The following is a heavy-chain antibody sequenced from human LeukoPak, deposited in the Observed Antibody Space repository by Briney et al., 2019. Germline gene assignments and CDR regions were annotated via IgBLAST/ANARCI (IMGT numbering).Heavy chain of an antibody. CDR1: GGSISSSTYH. V-gene: IGHV4-39*07. Sequence: SSETLSLTCTVSGGSISSSTYHWGWIRQPPGKGLEWIGSIYYGESTYYNPSLKSRVTISVDTSKNQFSLKLSSVTAADTAVYYCARQGYSSSWHFDYWGQGTLVTVSS. CDR2: IYYGEST. J-gene: IGHJ4*02. CDR3: ARQGYSSSWHFDY. D-gene: IGHD6-13*01.